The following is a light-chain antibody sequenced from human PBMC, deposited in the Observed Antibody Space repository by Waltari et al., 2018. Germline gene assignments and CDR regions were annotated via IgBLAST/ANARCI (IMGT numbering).Light chain of an antibody. J-gene: IGKJ2*01. Sequence: IEITQSPSSLSASVGDRITITCRASQSISTSLNWYQQIPGKAPKLLNYLASTLQSGVPSRFSGSGSGTDFSLTISSLQPEDFATYYCQQSYITAYTFGQGTKVEIQ. CDR2: LAS. V-gene: IGKV1-39*01. CDR3: QQSYITAYT. CDR1: QSISTS.